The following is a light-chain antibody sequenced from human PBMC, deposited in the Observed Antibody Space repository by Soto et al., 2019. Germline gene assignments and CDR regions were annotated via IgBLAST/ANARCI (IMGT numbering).Light chain of an antibody. CDR1: KSISTW. CDR2: DAS. Sequence: DIQMTQSPSTLSASVGDIVTITCRASKSISTWLVWYQQKPGKAPKVLIYDASSLQSGVPSRFSGHGSGTDFTLTISSLQPDDSAIYYCQQYKTYTTFGQGTKLEIK. CDR3: QQYKTYTT. V-gene: IGKV1-5*01. J-gene: IGKJ2*01.